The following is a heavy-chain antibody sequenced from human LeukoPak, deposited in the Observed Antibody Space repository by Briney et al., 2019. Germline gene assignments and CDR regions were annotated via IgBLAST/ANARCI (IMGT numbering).Heavy chain of an antibody. CDR1: GYTFTGYY. CDR2: INPNSGGT. D-gene: IGHD3-3*01. Sequence: ASVKVSCKASGYTFTGYYMHWVRQAPGQGLEWMGWINPNSGGTTYAQKFQGRVTMTRDTSISTAYLELSRPRSDDTAVYYCARDPLEWLVLPKAFDIWGQGAMVTVSS. CDR3: ARDPLEWLVLPKAFDI. V-gene: IGHV1-2*02. J-gene: IGHJ3*02.